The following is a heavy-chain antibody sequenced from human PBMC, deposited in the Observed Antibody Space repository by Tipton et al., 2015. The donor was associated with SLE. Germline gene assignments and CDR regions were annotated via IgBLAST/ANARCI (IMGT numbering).Heavy chain of an antibody. CDR1: GGSISSGGYY. Sequence: TLSLTCTVSGGSISSGGYYRSWIRQHPGKGLEWIGSIYYSGSTYYNPSLKSRVTISVDTSKNQFSLKLSSVTAADTAVYYCARDPSRYSGSQSPFDYWGQGTLVTVSS. CDR2: IYYSGST. CDR3: ARDPSRYSGSQSPFDY. V-gene: IGHV4-39*07. D-gene: IGHD1-26*01. J-gene: IGHJ4*02.